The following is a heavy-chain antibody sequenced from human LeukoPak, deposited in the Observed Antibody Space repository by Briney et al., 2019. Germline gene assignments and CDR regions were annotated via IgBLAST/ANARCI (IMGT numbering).Heavy chain of an antibody. V-gene: IGHV5-51*01. Sequence: GESLKISCKGSGYSFTNYWIGWVRQMPGKGLEWRGIIYPADSETRYSPSFQDQVTISAAKSISPAYLQWSSLKASDTAMYYCARGIAVAGSSRDDAFDIWGQGTMVTVSS. CDR3: ARGIAVAGSSRDDAFDI. CDR2: IYPADSET. D-gene: IGHD6-19*01. CDR1: GYSFTNYW. J-gene: IGHJ3*02.